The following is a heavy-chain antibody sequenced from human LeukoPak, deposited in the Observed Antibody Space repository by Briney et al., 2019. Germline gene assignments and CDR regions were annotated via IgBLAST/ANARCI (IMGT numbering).Heavy chain of an antibody. Sequence: ASLKVSCKASGYTFTSYAMHWVRQAPGQRLEWMGWINAGNGNTKYSQKFQGRVTITRDTSASTAYMELSSLRSEDTAVYYRARSGTTGWLIDYWGQGTLVTVSS. CDR3: ARSGTTGWLIDY. CDR2: INAGNGNT. V-gene: IGHV1-3*01. J-gene: IGHJ4*02. CDR1: GYTFTSYA. D-gene: IGHD1-1*01.